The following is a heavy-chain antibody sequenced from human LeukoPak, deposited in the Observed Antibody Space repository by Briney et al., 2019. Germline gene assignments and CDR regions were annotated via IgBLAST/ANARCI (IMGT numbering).Heavy chain of an antibody. Sequence: SETLSLTCTVSGGYISSYYWSWIRQPPGKGLEWIGYIYYSGSTNYNPSLKSRVTISVDTSKNQFSLNLSSVTAADTAVYYCARGGGYSGYDFGYWGQGTLVTVSS. J-gene: IGHJ4*02. CDR3: ARGGGYSGYDFGY. CDR2: IYYSGST. D-gene: IGHD5-12*01. CDR1: GGYISSYY. V-gene: IGHV4-59*01.